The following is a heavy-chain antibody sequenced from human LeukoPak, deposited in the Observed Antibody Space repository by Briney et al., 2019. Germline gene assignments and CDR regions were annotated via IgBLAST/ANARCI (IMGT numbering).Heavy chain of an antibody. D-gene: IGHD3-3*01. V-gene: IGHV3-48*01. J-gene: IGHJ4*02. Sequence: GGSLRLPCAASGFTFSSYSMNWVRQAPGKGLEWVSYISSSSSTIYYADSVRGRFTISRDNAKNSLYLQMNSLRAEDTAVYYCASSFWCGYFEWGQGTLVTVSS. CDR2: ISSSSSTI. CDR3: ASSFWCGYFE. CDR1: GFTFSSYS.